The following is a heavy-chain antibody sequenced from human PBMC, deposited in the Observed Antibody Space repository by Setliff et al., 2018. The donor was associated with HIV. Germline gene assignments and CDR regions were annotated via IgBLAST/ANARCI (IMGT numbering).Heavy chain of an antibody. V-gene: IGHV1-18*04. CDR1: GYTFPNYG. CDR3: AREFSWSAFYFDS. CDR2: INPNGGDT. Sequence: ASVKVSCKASGYTFPNYGITWVRQAPGQGLEWMGWINPNGGDTNYAQKFQGRVTLTTDTSTNTAFMELSNLRSDDTAIYYCAREFSWSAFYFDSWGQGTQVTVSS. D-gene: IGHD2-8*02. J-gene: IGHJ4*02.